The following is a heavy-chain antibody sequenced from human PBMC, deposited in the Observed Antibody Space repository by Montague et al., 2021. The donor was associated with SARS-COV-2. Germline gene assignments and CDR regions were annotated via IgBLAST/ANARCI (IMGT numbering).Heavy chain of an antibody. CDR1: GGSISRSTSS. Sequence: SETLSLTCTVSGGSISRSTSSWAWIRQPPGKGLEWIGSISYTGSTXYNPSLKSRVTISVDTSRNQFSLRLSSVTAADTSAYYCARLPLVSSWSRAAGYYYGMDVWGQGTTVTVSS. V-gene: IGHV4-39*01. J-gene: IGHJ6*02. D-gene: IGHD6-13*01. CDR3: ARLPLVSSWSRAAGYYYGMDV. CDR2: ISYTGST.